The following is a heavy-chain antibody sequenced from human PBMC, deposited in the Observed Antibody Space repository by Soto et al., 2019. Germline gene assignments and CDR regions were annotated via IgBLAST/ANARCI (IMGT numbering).Heavy chain of an antibody. D-gene: IGHD3-3*01. CDR3: ARGGVSTRTFDY. CDR1: GYSFAGYW. J-gene: IGHJ4*02. Sequence: PGESLKISCKGSGYSFAGYWIAWVRQMPGKGLELMGIIYPSDPDTRYRPSFQGQVTISADKSISSAYLQWSSLRASDTAMYYCARGGVSTRTFDYWGQGTPVTVSS. V-gene: IGHV5-51*01. CDR2: IYPSDPDT.